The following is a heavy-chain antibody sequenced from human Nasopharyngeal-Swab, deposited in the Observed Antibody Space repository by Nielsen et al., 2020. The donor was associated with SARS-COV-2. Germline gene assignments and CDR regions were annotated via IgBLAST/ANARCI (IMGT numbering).Heavy chain of an antibody. V-gene: IGHV1-2*04. Sequence: ASVKVSCKASGYTFTGYYMHWVRQAPGQGVEWMGGINPSSGGTNYAQKFQGWVTMTRDTSISTAYMELSRLRSDDTAVYYCARDRRDSSGTHNWFDPWGQGTLVTVSS. J-gene: IGHJ5*02. D-gene: IGHD6-19*01. CDR3: ARDRRDSSGTHNWFDP. CDR1: GYTFTGYY. CDR2: INPSSGGT.